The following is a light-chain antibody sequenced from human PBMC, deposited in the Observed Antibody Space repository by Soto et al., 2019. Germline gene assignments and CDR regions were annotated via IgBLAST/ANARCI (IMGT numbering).Light chain of an antibody. Sequence: QAVVTQEPSLTVSPGGTVTLTCGSSTGAVTSGHYPYWFQQKPGQAPRTLIYDTNNKHSWTPARFSGSLLGGKAALTLSGAHLEDGGEYYCLLSVGGARVFGGGTKVTVL. CDR3: LLSVGGARV. CDR2: DTN. V-gene: IGLV7-46*01. CDR1: TGAVTSGHY. J-gene: IGLJ3*02.